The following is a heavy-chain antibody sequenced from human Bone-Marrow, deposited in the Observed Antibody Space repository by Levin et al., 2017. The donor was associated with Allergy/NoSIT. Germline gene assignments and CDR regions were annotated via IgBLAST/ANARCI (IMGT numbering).Heavy chain of an antibody. D-gene: IGHD3-10*01. J-gene: IGHJ4*02. CDR1: GFSFSIYS. CDR3: AREGLFMVRVFDY. V-gene: IGHV3-21*01. Sequence: GESLKISCSVSGFSFSIYSINWVRQAPGKGLEWVSSISSSGSDMYYVDSVKGRFTISRDNAENSLYLQMNSLRAEDTAIYYCAREGLFMVRVFDYWGRGTLVTVSS. CDR2: ISSSGSDM.